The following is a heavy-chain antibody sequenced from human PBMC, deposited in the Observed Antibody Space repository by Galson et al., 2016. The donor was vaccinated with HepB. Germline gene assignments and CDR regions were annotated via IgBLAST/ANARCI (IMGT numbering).Heavy chain of an antibody. CDR1: GASISSGDSY. CDR2: INYGGNT. V-gene: IGHV4-39*01. J-gene: IGHJ4*02. D-gene: IGHD3-10*01. CDR3: ARHYSFGSGTYRPFDF. Sequence: ETLSLTCTVSGASISSGDSYWSWIRQPPGKGLEWIGSINYGGNTYYNPSLRSRVTISVDTSRNQFSLKLSSVTAADTAVYYCARHYSFGSGTYRPFDFWGQGTLVTVSS.